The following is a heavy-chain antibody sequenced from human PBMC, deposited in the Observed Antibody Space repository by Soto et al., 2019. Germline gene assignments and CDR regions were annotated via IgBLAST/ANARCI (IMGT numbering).Heavy chain of an antibody. J-gene: IGHJ5*02. V-gene: IGHV4-4*07. D-gene: IGHD3-10*01. CDR2: IYTSGST. CDR1: GGSISSYY. CDR3: ARDLPFYGSGSYSLDP. Sequence: QVQLQESGPGLVKPSETLSLTCTVSGGSISSYYWSWIRQPAGKGLEWIGRIYTSGSTNYNPSLKSRVPMSVDTSKNQFSLKLSSVTAADTAVYYCARDLPFYGSGSYSLDPWGQGTLVTVSS.